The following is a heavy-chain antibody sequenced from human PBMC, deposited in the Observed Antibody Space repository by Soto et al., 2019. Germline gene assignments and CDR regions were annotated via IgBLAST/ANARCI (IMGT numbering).Heavy chain of an antibody. V-gene: IGHV1-46*01. J-gene: IGHJ6*02. CDR3: ARDREQWPIYYYYGMDV. Sequence: ASGKVSCEASGYTVTSYYMHWVRQAPGQGLEWMGIINPSGGSTSYAQKFQGRVTMTRDTSTSTVYMELSSLRSEDTAVYYCARDREQWPIYYYYGMDVWGQGTTVTVSS. D-gene: IGHD6-19*01. CDR1: GYTVTSYY. CDR2: INPSGGST.